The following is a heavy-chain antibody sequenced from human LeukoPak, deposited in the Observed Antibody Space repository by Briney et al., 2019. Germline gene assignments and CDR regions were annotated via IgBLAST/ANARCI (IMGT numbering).Heavy chain of an antibody. V-gene: IGHV1-18*01. D-gene: IGHD6-19*01. CDR1: GYTFTSYG. Sequence: ASVTVSCKASGYTFTSYGISWVRQAPGQGLEWMGWISAYNGNTNYAQKLQGRVTMTTDTSTSTAYMELRSLRSDDTAVYYCAREQAVAGTINWFDPWGQGTLVTVSS. CDR2: ISAYNGNT. CDR3: AREQAVAGTINWFDP. J-gene: IGHJ5*02.